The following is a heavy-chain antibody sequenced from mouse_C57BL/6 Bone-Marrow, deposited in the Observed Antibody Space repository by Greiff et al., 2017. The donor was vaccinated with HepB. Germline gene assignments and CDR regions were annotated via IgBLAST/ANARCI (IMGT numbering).Heavy chain of an antibody. CDR2: IYPRSGNT. CDR1: GYTFTSYG. V-gene: IGHV1-81*01. D-gene: IGHD1-1*01. J-gene: IGHJ2*01. Sequence: QVQLQQSGAELARPGASVKLSCKASGYTFTSYGISWVKQRTGQGLEWIGEIYPRSGNTYYNEKFKGKATLTADKASSTAYMALRSLTSEDSAVYFCARDYYGSSFFFDYWGQGTTLTVSS. CDR3: ARDYYGSSFFFDY.